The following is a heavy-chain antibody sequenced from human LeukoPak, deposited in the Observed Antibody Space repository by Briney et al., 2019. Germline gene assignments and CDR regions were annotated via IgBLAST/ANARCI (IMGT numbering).Heavy chain of an antibody. V-gene: IGHV4-59*08. CDR1: GGSISIYY. CDR3: ASSYSSGWYYYFDY. D-gene: IGHD6-19*01. J-gene: IGHJ4*02. CDR2: IYYSGST. Sequence: SETLSLTCTVSGGSISIYYWSWIRQPPGKGLEWIGYIYYSGSTNYNPSLKSRVTISVDTSKNQFSLKLSSVTAADTAVYYCASSYSSGWYYYFDYWGQGTLVTVSS.